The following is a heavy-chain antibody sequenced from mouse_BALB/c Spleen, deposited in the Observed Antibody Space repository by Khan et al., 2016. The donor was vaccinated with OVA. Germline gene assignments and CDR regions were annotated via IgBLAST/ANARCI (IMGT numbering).Heavy chain of an antibody. CDR3: ARRSV. CDR2: IHYSGST. CDR1: GYSITSDYA. J-gene: IGHJ1*01. V-gene: IGHV3-2*02. Sequence: EVQLQESGPGLVKPSQSLTLTCTVTGYSITSDYAWNWIRQFPGSKLEWMGYIHYSGSTSYNPSLNSRISITRDTSKNQFFLPLNSVTTEDTATYYCARRSVWGAGTAVTISS.